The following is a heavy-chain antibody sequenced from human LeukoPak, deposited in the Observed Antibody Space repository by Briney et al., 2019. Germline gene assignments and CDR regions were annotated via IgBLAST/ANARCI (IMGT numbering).Heavy chain of an antibody. Sequence: PSETLSLTCTVSGGSISSSNWWSWVRQPPGKGLEWIGEIYYSGSAYYNPSLKSRVTISVDTSKNQFSLKLSSVTAADTAVYYCARQEVYCSSTSCYARGYSYGTFFDYWGQGTLVTVSS. J-gene: IGHJ4*02. CDR3: ARQEVYCSSTSCYARGYSYGTFFDY. CDR1: GGSISSSNW. D-gene: IGHD2-2*01. CDR2: IYYSGSA. V-gene: IGHV4-4*02.